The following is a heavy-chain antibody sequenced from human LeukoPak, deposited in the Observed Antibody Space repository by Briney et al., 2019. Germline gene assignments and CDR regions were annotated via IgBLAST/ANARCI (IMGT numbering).Heavy chain of an antibody. CDR2: IHYSGST. D-gene: IGHD5-12*01. V-gene: IGHV4-59*01. Sequence: SETLSLTCTLSGGSISDDYWRWIRHPPREGLEWIGYIHYSGSTNYNPSLKSRVNISVDTSKNQFTLKLSSVTAADTAVYYCAKYDRSGYGFDCWGQGTLVTVSS. J-gene: IGHJ4*02. CDR1: GGSISDDY. CDR3: AKYDRSGYGFDC.